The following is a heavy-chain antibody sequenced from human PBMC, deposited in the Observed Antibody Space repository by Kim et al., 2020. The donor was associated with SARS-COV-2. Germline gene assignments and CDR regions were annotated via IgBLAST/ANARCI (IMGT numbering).Heavy chain of an antibody. V-gene: IGHV1-18*01. Sequence: NYAQKLQGRVTMTTDTSTSTAYMELRSLRSDDTAVYYCARDSAGGFGVEPWGQGTLVTVSS. D-gene: IGHD3-10*01. J-gene: IGHJ5*02. CDR3: ARDSAGGFGVEP.